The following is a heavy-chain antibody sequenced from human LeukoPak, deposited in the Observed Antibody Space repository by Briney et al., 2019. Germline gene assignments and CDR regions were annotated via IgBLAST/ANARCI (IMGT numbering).Heavy chain of an antibody. CDR2: ISAYNGNT. J-gene: IGHJ6*02. V-gene: IGHV1-18*01. CDR1: GYTFTSYG. CDR3: ARGALDSGVLAVTPYYYGMDV. D-gene: IGHD4-17*01. Sequence: ASVKVSCKASGYTFTSYGISWVRQAPGQGLEWMGWISAYNGNTNYAQKLQGRVTMTTDTSTSTAYMELRSLRSDDTAVYYCARGALDSGVLAVTPYYYGMDVWGQGTTVTVSS.